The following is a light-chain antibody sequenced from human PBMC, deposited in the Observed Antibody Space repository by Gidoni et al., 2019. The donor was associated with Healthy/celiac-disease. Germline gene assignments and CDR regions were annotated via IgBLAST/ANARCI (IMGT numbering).Light chain of an antibody. Sequence: SSELTQDPAVSVALGQTVRITCQVDSLRSYYASWYQQKPGQAPVLVIYGKNNRPSGIPDRFSGSSSGNTASLTITGAQAEDEADYYCNSRDSSGNSPLFGGGTKLTVL. J-gene: IGLJ2*01. V-gene: IGLV3-19*01. CDR1: SLRSYY. CDR2: GKN. CDR3: NSRDSSGNSPL.